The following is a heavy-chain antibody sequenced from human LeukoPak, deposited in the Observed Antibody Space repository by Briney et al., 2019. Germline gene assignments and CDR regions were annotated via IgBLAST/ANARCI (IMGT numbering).Heavy chain of an antibody. CDR2: ISGSGGST. CDR1: GFTFSSYG. J-gene: IGHJ4*02. D-gene: IGHD3-10*01. Sequence: GSLRLSCAASGFTFSSYGMSWVRQAPGKGLEWVSTISGSGGSTYYADSVKGRFTISRDNSKNTLYLQMNSLRAEDTAVYYCAKDHRGSGSCFGYWGQGTLVTVSS. CDR3: AKDHRGSGSCFGY. V-gene: IGHV3-23*01.